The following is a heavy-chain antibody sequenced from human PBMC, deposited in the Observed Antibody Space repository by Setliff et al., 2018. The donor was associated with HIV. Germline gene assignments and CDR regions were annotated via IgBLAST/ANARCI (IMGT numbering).Heavy chain of an antibody. CDR3: ARDGYSSSWYVISGSFDY. J-gene: IGHJ4*02. Sequence: SETLSLTCIVSGGSISSSSYYWGWIRQPPGKGLEWIGTVYYSGSTYYNPSLRSRVTISVDTSENQFSLKLSSVTAAETAVYYCARDGYSSSWYVISGSFDYWGQGILVTVSS. CDR1: GGSISSSSYY. CDR2: VYYSGST. D-gene: IGHD6-13*01. V-gene: IGHV4-39*07.